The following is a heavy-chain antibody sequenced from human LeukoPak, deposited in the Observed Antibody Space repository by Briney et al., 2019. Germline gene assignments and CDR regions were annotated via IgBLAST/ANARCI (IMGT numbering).Heavy chain of an antibody. D-gene: IGHD6-6*01. V-gene: IGHV4-59*01. Sequence: PSETLSLTCPVSGDSISTYYWNWIRQPPGKGLEWIGYIYHSGSTNYNPSLKSRVTISVDTSKNQFSLKLSSVTAADTAVYYCARAFSSSSFYFNYWGQGTLVTVSS. J-gene: IGHJ4*02. CDR1: GDSISTYY. CDR2: IYHSGST. CDR3: ARAFSSSSFYFNY.